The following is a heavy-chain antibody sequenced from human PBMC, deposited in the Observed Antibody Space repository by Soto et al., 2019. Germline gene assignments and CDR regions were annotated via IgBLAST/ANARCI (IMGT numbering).Heavy chain of an antibody. CDR1: GGTFNYDA. CDR3: ARVRATDYVGNYNNGMDV. Sequence: QVQLVQSGAEVKKPGSSVKVSCKVSGGTFNYDAITWVRQAPGQGLEWVGGIIPIFNTANYAQKFLGGVTITADESTSQAYIEMSSLRTEDTALYYSARVRATDYVGNYNNGMDVWGQGHTVNVSS. D-gene: IGHD4-17*01. V-gene: IGHV1-69*01. J-gene: IGHJ6*02. CDR2: IIPIFNTA.